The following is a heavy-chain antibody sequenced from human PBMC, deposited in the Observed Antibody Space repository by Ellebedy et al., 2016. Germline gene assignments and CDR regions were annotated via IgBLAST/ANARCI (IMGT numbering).Heavy chain of an antibody. J-gene: IGHJ4*02. V-gene: IGHV4-34*01. CDR3: APLAGMTSEFFDY. CDR1: GGSISSYY. D-gene: IGHD4-11*01. CDR2: INHSGST. Sequence: SETLSLTXTVSGGSISSYYWSWIRQPPGKGLEWIGEINHSGSTNYNPSLKSRVTISVDTSKNQFSLKLSSVTAADTAVYYCAPLAGMTSEFFDYWGQGTLVTVSS.